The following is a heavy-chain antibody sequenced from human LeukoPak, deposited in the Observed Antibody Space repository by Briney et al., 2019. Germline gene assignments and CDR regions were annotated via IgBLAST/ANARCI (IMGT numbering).Heavy chain of an antibody. CDR2: ISSSSSFI. D-gene: IGHD5-12*01. Sequence: GGSLRLSCAASGLNFNSYSMNWVRQAPGKGLEWVSSISSSSSFIYYADSLKGRFTISRDNSKNTLCLQMNSLRAEDTAVYYCAKEQRGYSGYAVGSWFDPWGQGTLVTVSS. J-gene: IGHJ5*02. CDR1: GLNFNSYS. CDR3: AKEQRGYSGYAVGSWFDP. V-gene: IGHV3-21*04.